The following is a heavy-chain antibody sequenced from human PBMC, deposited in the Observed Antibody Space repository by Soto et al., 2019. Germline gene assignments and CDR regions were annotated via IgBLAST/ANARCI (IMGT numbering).Heavy chain of an antibody. D-gene: IGHD5-12*01. J-gene: IGHJ4*02. Sequence: QVQLVQSGAEVKKPGSSVKVSCKASGGPFSNDIITWVRQAPGQGLEWMGRIIPLLSTSTYAQKFQGRLTLTADRSTGTAYMELNNLRSEDTAVYYCARDSPIVSTFSGYDAIDYWGQGTRITVSS. V-gene: IGHV1-69*08. CDR2: IIPLLSTS. CDR1: GGPFSNDI. CDR3: ARDSPIVSTFSGYDAIDY.